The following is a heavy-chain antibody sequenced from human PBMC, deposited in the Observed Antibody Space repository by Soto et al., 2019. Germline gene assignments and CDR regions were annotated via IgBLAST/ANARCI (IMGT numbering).Heavy chain of an antibody. J-gene: IGHJ4*02. CDR1: GFTFSSYS. CDR2: ISSSSSYI. Sequence: PGGSLRLSCAASGFTFSSYSMNWVRQAPGKGLEWVSSISSSSSYIYYADSVKGRFTISRDNAKNSLYLQMNSLRAEDTAVYYCAIVGALPPQFDYWGQGTLVTVSS. V-gene: IGHV3-21*01. CDR3: AIVGALPPQFDY. D-gene: IGHD1-26*01.